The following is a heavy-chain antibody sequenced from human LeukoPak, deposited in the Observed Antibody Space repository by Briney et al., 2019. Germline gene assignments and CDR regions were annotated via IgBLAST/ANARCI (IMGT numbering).Heavy chain of an antibody. CDR3: ARGPRIAAAGKTALYYYYYMDV. J-gene: IGHJ6*03. V-gene: IGHV4-59*12. Sequence: SETLSLTCTVSGGSISSYYWSWIRQPPGKGLEWIGYIYYSGSTNYNPSLKSRVTISVDTSKNQFSLKLSSVTAADTAVYYCARGPRIAAAGKTALYYYYYMDVWGKGTTVTVSS. CDR1: GGSISSYY. CDR2: IYYSGST. D-gene: IGHD6-13*01.